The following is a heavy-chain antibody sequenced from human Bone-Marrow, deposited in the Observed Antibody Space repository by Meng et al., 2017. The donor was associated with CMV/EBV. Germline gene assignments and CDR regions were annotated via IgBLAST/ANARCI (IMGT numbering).Heavy chain of an antibody. V-gene: IGHV1-2*02. D-gene: IGHD2-2*01. CDR2: INPNSGGT. J-gene: IGHJ6*02. Sequence: ASVKVSCKASGYTFTGYYMHWVRQAPGQGLEWMGWINPNSGGTNYAQKFQGRVTMTRDTSISTAYMELSSLRSEDTAVYYCARELIDCSSTSCYDTLTRYYYYGMDVWGQGTTVTVSS. CDR3: ARELIDCSSTSCYDTLTRYYYYGMDV. CDR1: GYTFTGYY.